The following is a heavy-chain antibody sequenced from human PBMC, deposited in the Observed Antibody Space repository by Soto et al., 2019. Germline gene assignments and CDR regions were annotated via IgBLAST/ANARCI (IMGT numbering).Heavy chain of an antibody. Sequence: GESLKISCNGSGYSFTSYWIGWVRQMPGKGLEWMGIIYPGDSDTRYSPSFQGQVTISADKSISTAYLQWSSLKASDTAMYYCARARRITMEGRSRYWYFDLWGRGTLVTVYS. CDR2: IYPGDSDT. V-gene: IGHV5-51*01. CDR1: GYSFTSYW. CDR3: ARARRITMEGRSRYWYFDL. J-gene: IGHJ2*01. D-gene: IGHD3-10*01.